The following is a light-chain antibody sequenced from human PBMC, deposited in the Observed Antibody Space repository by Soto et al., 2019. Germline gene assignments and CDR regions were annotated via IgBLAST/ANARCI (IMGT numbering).Light chain of an antibody. J-gene: IGKJ2*01. V-gene: IGKV1-5*01. Sequence: DIQMTQSPSTLSASVGDRVTITCRASQTINSWLAWYQQQPGKVPKLLIYDASTLESGVPSRFSGSRSGTEFTLAISSLHPDDFATYYCQQYHSYSQTFGQGTKLEIK. CDR3: QQYHSYSQT. CDR2: DAS. CDR1: QTINSW.